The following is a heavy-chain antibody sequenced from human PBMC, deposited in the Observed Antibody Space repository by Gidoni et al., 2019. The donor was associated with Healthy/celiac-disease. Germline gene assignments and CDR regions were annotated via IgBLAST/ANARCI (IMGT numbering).Heavy chain of an antibody. V-gene: IGHV4-34*01. J-gene: IGHJ5*02. CDR2: IDHSGSS. D-gene: IGHD2-15*01. CDR3: ARGLNRGCSGGSCYPGWFDP. CDR1: GGSFSGYY. Sequence: QVQLQPCGAGLLHPSETLSLTCAVYGGSFSGYYWSWIRQPPGKGLEWIGEIDHSGSSNYNPSLKSRVTISVDTSKNQFSLKLSSVTAADTAVYYCARGLNRGCSGGSCYPGWFDPGGQGTLVTVSS.